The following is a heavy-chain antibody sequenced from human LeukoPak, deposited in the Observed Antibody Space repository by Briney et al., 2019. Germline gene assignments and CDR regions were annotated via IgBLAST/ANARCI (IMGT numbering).Heavy chain of an antibody. Sequence: SDTLSLTCTVCNDSMNNYYGSGTWIPKPAGKGLGRYGSLYLSGSTNFNPSLKSRVTISVDTSKNQFSLKLKSVTAADTAVYYCARSLLVVAGTEANFDYWGQGSLVTVSS. CDR1: NDSMNNYY. CDR2: LYLSGST. D-gene: IGHD6-19*01. J-gene: IGHJ4*02. CDR3: ARSLLVVAGTEANFDY. V-gene: IGHV4-4*07.